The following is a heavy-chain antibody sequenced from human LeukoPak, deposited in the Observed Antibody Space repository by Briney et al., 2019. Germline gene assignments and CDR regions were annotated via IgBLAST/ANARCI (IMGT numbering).Heavy chain of an antibody. CDR3: GRDFGLTGTKRSFDI. J-gene: IGHJ3*02. CDR2: ISDSGDKT. Sequence: GGSLRLSCAASGFSFTTNAMNWVRQAPGKGLEWVSGISDSGDKTYYADSVKGRFTISRDNAKNSLDLQMNSLRAEDTAVYYCGRDFGLTGTKRSFDIWGQGTMVTVSS. V-gene: IGHV3-23*01. CDR1: GFSFTTNA. D-gene: IGHD1-7*01.